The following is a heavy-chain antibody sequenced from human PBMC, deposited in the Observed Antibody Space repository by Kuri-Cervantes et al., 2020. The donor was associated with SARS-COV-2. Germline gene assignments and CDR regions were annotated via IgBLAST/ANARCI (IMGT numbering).Heavy chain of an antibody. J-gene: IGHJ6*02. Sequence: ASVKVSCMASGYTFTSYAMHWVRQAPGQRLEWMGWINAGNGNTKYSQKFQGRVTITRDTSASTAYMELSSLRSEDTAVYYCAKGSYYDSSGSNYYYYGMDVWGQGTTVTVSS. CDR2: INAGNGNT. D-gene: IGHD3-22*01. V-gene: IGHV1-3*01. CDR1: GYTFTSYA. CDR3: AKGSYYDSSGSNYYYYGMDV.